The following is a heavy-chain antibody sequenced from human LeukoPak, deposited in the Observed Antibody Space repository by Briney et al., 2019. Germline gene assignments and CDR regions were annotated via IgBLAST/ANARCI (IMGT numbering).Heavy chain of an antibody. V-gene: IGHV3-66*01. CDR2: IYTGGST. CDR1: GFTVSYNY. CDR3: ARGLRTKYYFDY. J-gene: IGHJ4*02. Sequence: GGSLRLSCAASGFTVSYNYVNRVRQAPGKGLEWVSVIYTGGSTYYADSVKGRFTISRDNSKNTVYLQIDSLRAEDTAVYYCARGLRTKYYFDYWGQGTLVTVSS.